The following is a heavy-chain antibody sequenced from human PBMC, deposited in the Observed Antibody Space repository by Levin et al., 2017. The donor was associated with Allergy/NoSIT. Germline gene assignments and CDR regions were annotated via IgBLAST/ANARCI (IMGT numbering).Heavy chain of an antibody. Sequence: GGSLRLSCAGSGFSVSTFGITWVRQAPGKGLEWVSGVTGSDGSTHYRDSVRGRFTVFRDNSKNTVHRAMNNLSAEDTAVYFCARWNGYGDAWGQGILVTVSS. D-gene: IGHD1-1*01. CDR2: VTGSDGST. V-gene: IGHV3-23*01. CDR3: ARWNGYGDA. CDR1: GFSVSTFG. J-gene: IGHJ5*02.